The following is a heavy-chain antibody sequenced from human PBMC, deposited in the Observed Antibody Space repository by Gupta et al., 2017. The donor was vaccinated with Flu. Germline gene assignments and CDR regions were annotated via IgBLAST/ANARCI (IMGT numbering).Heavy chain of an antibody. J-gene: IGHJ4*02. CDR1: GFTFSSSS. Sequence: EVKLVASGGGLVQPGGSQRLSCAASGFTFSSSSMTWVRQAPGKGLEWVSYIRSSRRTTSYADSVKGRFIIYGDKARDSLYLQMNSLRADDTAVYYCARGRAGGGSGWFLDYWGQGTLVTVSS. V-gene: IGHV3-48*01. CDR2: IRSSRRTT. CDR3: ARGRAGGGSGWFLDY. D-gene: IGHD6-19*01.